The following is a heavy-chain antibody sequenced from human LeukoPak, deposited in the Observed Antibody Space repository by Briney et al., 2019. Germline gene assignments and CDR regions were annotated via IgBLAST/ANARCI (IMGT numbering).Heavy chain of an antibody. CDR3: ARVYYYGSGRRIDYYYYMDV. Sequence: ASVKVSCKASGYTFTSYGISRVRQAPGQGLEWMGWISAYNGNTNYAQKLQGRVTMTTDTSTSTAYMELRSLRSDDTAVYYCARVYYYGSGRRIDYYYYMDVWGKGTTVTISS. J-gene: IGHJ6*03. CDR2: ISAYNGNT. CDR1: GYTFTSYG. V-gene: IGHV1-18*01. D-gene: IGHD3-10*01.